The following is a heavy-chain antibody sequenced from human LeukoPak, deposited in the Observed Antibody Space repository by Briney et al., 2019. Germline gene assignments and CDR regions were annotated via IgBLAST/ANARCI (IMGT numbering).Heavy chain of an antibody. V-gene: IGHV3-74*01. J-gene: IGHJ3*02. D-gene: IGHD3-22*01. CDR2: ITSDESST. Sequence: GGSLRLSCAASGFTFSSYEMNWVRHATGEGLVWVSRITSDESSTHYEDSVKGRFTISRDNTKNTLYLQMKSLRAEDTAVYYCARAVRTYDSSGDYLDAFDIWGQGTMVTVSS. CDR3: ARAVRTYDSSGDYLDAFDI. CDR1: GFTFSSYE.